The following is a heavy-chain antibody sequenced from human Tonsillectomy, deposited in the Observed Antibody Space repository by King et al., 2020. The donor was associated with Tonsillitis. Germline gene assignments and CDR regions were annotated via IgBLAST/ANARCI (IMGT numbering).Heavy chain of an antibody. D-gene: IGHD6-13*01. CDR3: ARDGGDSSSWYFPHYYYYGMDV. J-gene: IGHJ6*02. V-gene: IGHV4-38-2*02. Sequence: QLQESGPGLVKPSETLSLTCTVSGYSISSGYYWGWIRQPPGKGLEWIGSIYHSGSTYYNPSLKSRVTIPVDTSKNQFSLKLSSVTAAGRAVYYWARDGGDSSSWYFPHYYYYGMDVWGQGTTVTVSS. CDR2: IYHSGST. CDR1: GYSISSGYY.